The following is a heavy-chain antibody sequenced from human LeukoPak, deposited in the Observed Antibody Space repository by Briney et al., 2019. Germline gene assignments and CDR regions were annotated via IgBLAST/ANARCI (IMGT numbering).Heavy chain of an antibody. CDR1: GGTFSSYT. CDR2: IIPILGIA. Sequence: SVKVSCKASGGTFSSYTISWVRQAPGQGLEWMGRIIPILGIANYAQKFQGRVTITADKSTSTAYMELSSLRSEDTAVYYCARALIVGATVGTFQHWGQGTLVTVSS. CDR3: ARALIVGATVGTFQH. J-gene: IGHJ1*01. V-gene: IGHV1-69*02. D-gene: IGHD1-26*01.